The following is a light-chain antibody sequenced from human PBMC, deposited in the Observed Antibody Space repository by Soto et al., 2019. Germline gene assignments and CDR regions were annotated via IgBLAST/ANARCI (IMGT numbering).Light chain of an antibody. CDR3: HQYNYWPGT. Sequence: LMTQSPAILSVSPGERVTLSCRASQDVGINLAWYQQKPGHAPRLVVYGASTRATAFPARFSGSGSGTEFTLTSSILQSEDLAVYYCHQYNYWPGTFGQGTKLEIK. V-gene: IGKV3-15*01. J-gene: IGKJ2*01. CDR1: QDVGIN. CDR2: GAS.